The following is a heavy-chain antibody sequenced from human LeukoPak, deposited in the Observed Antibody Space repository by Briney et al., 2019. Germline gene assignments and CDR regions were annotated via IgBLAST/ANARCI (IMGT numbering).Heavy chain of an antibody. J-gene: IGHJ3*02. D-gene: IGHD3-22*01. CDR3: ARNFDSYNAFDI. CDR1: GFSISSSDYY. V-gene: IGHV4-31*03. Sequence: SQTLSLTCTVSGFSISSSDYYWRWIRQHPTKGLEWIGYISYSGSTYYNPSLKSRVTISVDTSKNHFSLRLSSVTAADTAVYYCARNFDSYNAFDIWGQGTMVTVSS. CDR2: ISYSGST.